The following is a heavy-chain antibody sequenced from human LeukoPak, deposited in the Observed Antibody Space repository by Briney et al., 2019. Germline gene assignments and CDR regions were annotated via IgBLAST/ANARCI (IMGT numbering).Heavy chain of an antibody. D-gene: IGHD1-26*01. Sequence: GGSLRLSCTASGITFSTLWMSWFRQTPRKGLEWVADIKPDGSEVGYVASVKGRFTISRDNAKNSLYLQMNSLRAEDTAVYYCPRGSEWDLLGSCDRWGQGTLVTVSS. CDR2: IKPDGSEV. CDR3: PRGSEWDLLGSCDR. J-gene: IGHJ5*02. V-gene: IGHV3-7*01. CDR1: GITFSTLW.